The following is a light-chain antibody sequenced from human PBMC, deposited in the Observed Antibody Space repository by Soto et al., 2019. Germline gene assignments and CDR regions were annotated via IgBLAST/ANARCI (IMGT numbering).Light chain of an antibody. V-gene: IGLV1-51*01. CDR1: TSNIGSSY. CDR3: GTWDRSLTAGV. CDR2: DND. J-gene: IGLJ2*01. Sequence: QPVLTQPPSVSAAPGQKVTISCSGSTSNIGSSYVSWYQQLPGTAPKLLIYDNDKRPSGIPDRFSGSKSGTSATLDITGLQTGDEAEYYCGTWDRSLTAGVFGGGTKLTVL.